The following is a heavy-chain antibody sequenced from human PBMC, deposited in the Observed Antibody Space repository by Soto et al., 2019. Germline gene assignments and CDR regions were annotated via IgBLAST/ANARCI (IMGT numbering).Heavy chain of an antibody. D-gene: IGHD3-22*01. V-gene: IGHV3-23*01. CDR3: AKDRYDSSGYSYYYGMDV. CDR2: ISGSGGST. Sequence: GGSLRLSCAASGFTFSSYAMSWVRQAPGKGLEWVSAISGSGGSTYYADSVKGRFTISRDNSKNTLYLQMNSLRAEDTAVYYCAKDRYDSSGYSYYYGMDVWGQGTTVTVSS. CDR1: GFTFSSYA. J-gene: IGHJ6*02.